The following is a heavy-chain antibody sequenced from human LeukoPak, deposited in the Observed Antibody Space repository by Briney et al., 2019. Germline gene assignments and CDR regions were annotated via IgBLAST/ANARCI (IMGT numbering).Heavy chain of an antibody. CDR1: GFTFSSYA. V-gene: IGHV3-23*01. D-gene: IGHD6-19*01. CDR2: MSCGGGST. CDR3: AKVLSSGGHWFDY. Sequence: TGGSLRLSCAASGFTFSSYAMTGVRRAPGKGLEWVSGMSCGGGSTYYADSMKGRFPISRENSENTMYLQMNSLGAEDKAVYYCAKVLSSGGHWFDYWGQGSLVTVSS. J-gene: IGHJ4*02.